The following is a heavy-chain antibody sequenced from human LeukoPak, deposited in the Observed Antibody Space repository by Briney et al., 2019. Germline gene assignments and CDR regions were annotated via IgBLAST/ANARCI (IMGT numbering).Heavy chain of an antibody. CDR1: GFTFSSYA. D-gene: IGHD6-19*01. Sequence: GGSLRLSCAASGFTFSSYAMHWVRQAPGKGLEWVAVISYDGSNKYYADSVKGRFTISRDNPKNTLYLQMNSLRAEDTAVYYCARNARYSSGTFDPWGQGTLVTVSS. CDR3: ARNARYSSGTFDP. V-gene: IGHV3-30-3*01. J-gene: IGHJ5*02. CDR2: ISYDGSNK.